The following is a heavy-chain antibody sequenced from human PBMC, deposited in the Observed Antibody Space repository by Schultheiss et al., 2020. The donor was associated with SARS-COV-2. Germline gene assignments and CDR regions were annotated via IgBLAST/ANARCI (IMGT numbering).Heavy chain of an antibody. CDR1: GYTFTSHG. Sequence: ASVKVSCKAFGYTFTSHGISWVRQAPGQGLEWMGWISGYNGNTNYAQKFQGRVTMTTDTSTSTAYMELRSLRSDDTAVYYCARDRWGSSGSLDAFDIWGQGTMVTVSS. CDR3: ARDRWGSSGSLDAFDI. D-gene: IGHD1-26*01. J-gene: IGHJ3*02. CDR2: ISGYNGNT. V-gene: IGHV1-18*04.